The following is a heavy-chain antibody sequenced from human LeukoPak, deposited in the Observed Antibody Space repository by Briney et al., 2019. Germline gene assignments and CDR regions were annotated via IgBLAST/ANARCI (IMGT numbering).Heavy chain of an antibody. CDR2: ISSSGSTI. D-gene: IGHD3-3*01. V-gene: IGHV3-48*03. Sequence: PGGSLRLSCAASGFTFSSYEMNWVRQAPGKGLEWVSYISSSGSTIYYADSAKGRFTISRDNAKNSLYLQMNSLRAEDTAVYYCARGGVRNYFDYWGQGTLVTVSS. J-gene: IGHJ4*02. CDR3: ARGGVRNYFDY. CDR1: GFTFSSYE.